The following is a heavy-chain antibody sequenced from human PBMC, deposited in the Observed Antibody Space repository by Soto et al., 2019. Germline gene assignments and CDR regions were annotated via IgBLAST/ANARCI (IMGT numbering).Heavy chain of an antibody. CDR3: ARDIAAAGPPWYYYYYMDV. CDR2: IYSGGST. D-gene: IGHD6-13*01. V-gene: IGHV3-66*01. J-gene: IGHJ6*03. Sequence: GGSLRLSCAASGFTVSSNYMSWVRQAPGKGLEWVSVIYSGGSTYYADSVKGRFTISRDNSKNTLYLQMNSLRAEDTAVYYCARDIAAAGPPWYYYYYMDVWGKGTTVTV. CDR1: GFTVSSNY.